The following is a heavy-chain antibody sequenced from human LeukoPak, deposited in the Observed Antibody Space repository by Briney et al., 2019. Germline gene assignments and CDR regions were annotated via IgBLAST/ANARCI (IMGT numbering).Heavy chain of an antibody. V-gene: IGHV3-48*01. D-gene: IGHD1-26*01. CDR2: ISSSSSTI. CDR1: GFTFSSYS. Sequence: GRSLRLSCAASGFTFSSYSMNWVRQAPGKGLEWVSYISSSSSTIYYADSVKGRFTISRDNSKNTLYLQLNSLRVEDSAVYYCAKNRGAGSHYYYHMNVWGKGTTVTVSS. CDR3: AKNRGAGSHYYYHMNV. J-gene: IGHJ6*03.